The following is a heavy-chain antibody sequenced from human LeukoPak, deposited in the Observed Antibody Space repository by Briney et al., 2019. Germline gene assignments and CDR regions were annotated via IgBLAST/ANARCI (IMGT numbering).Heavy chain of an antibody. CDR1: GGTFSSYA. D-gene: IGHD3-3*01. Sequence: GASVKVSCKASGGTFSSYAISWVRQAPGQGLEWMGGIIPIFGTANYAQKFQGRVTITTDESTSTAYMELSSLGSEDTAVYYCASRPTIFGVVTPSWFDPWGQGTLVTVSS. V-gene: IGHV1-69*05. J-gene: IGHJ5*02. CDR2: IIPIFGTA. CDR3: ASRPTIFGVVTPSWFDP.